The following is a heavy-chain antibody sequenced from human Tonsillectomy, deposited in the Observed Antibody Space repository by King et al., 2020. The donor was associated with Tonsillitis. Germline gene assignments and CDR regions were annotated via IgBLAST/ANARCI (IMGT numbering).Heavy chain of an antibody. Sequence: VQLVESGGGLVQPGGSLRLSCAASGFTFSSYAMSWVRQAPGRGLEWGSVIYSGGSSTYYADSVKGRFTISRDNSKNTLYLQMNSLRAEDTAVYYCAKGLGVVVVPAAIPEYVDHGGQGTLVTVSS. D-gene: IGHD2-2*01. CDR3: AKGLGVVVVPAAIPEYVDH. CDR1: GFTFSSYA. V-gene: IGHV3-23*03. CDR2: IYSGGSST. J-gene: IGHJ4*02.